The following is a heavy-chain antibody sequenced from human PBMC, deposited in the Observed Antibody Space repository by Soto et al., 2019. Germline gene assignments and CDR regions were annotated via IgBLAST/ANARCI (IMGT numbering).Heavy chain of an antibody. D-gene: IGHD3-3*01. V-gene: IGHV4-30-4*01. CDR2: IYYSGST. J-gene: IGHJ5*02. Sequence: PSETLSLTCTVSGGSISSGDYYWSWIRQPPGKGLEWIGYIYYSGSTYYNPSLKSRVTISADTSKNQFSLKLSSVTAADTAVYYCMGEVFGARGWFDPWGQGTLVTSPQ. CDR1: GGSISSGDYY. CDR3: MGEVFGARGWFDP.